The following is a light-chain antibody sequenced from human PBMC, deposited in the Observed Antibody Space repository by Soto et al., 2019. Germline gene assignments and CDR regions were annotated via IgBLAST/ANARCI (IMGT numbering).Light chain of an antibody. J-gene: IGKJ1*01. V-gene: IGKV3-11*01. CDR1: QSISSS. CDR2: DAS. CDR3: QQRSEWPRT. Sequence: EIVLTQSPATLSLSPGERATLSCRASQSISSSLAWYQQKPGQAPRLLIYDASSRATGFPARFSGSGSGTDCTLTIGSLEPEDFAVYYCQQRSEWPRTFGKGTKVEIK.